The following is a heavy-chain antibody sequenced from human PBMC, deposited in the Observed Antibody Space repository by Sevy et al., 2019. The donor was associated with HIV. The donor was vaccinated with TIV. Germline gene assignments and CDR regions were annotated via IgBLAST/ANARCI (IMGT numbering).Heavy chain of an antibody. CDR2: MSYDGSNQ. D-gene: IGHD7-27*01. CDR3: AKGDGALTGIDP. V-gene: IGHV3-30*18. CDR1: GFTFSDYA. J-gene: IGHJ5*02. Sequence: GGSLRLSCAASGFTFSDYAMHWVRRAPGKGLEWVALMSYDGSNQYYADSVKGRFTISRDNSKNTLYLQMNSLRVEDTAVYYCAKGDGALTGIDPWGQGTLVTVSS.